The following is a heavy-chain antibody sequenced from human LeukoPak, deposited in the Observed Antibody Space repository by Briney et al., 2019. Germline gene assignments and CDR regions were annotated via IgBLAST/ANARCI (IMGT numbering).Heavy chain of an antibody. CDR2: VSHSGSS. D-gene: IGHD3-9*01. Sequence: SETLSLTCAVYGGPFRGFFWSWIRQAPGKGLEWIGEVSHSGSSNYNPSLKSRINISLDTSKNQFSLKLSSVTAADTAVYYCARHRIFWFDYWGRGTLVTVSS. CDR1: GGPFRGFF. J-gene: IGHJ2*01. CDR3: ARHRIFWFDY. V-gene: IGHV4-34*10.